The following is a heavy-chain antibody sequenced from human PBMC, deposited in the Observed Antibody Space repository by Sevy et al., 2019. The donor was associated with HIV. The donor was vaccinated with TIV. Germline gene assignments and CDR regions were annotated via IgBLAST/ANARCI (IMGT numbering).Heavy chain of an antibody. CDR3: ARGGRIAVAGRVGYFDY. V-gene: IGHV3-33*01. CDR1: GFTFSSYG. J-gene: IGHJ4*02. CDR2: IWYDGTNK. Sequence: GGSLRLSCAASGFTFSSYGMHWVRQAPGKGLEWVALIWYDGTNKYYADSVKGRFTISRDNSENTFYLQMNSLRAEDTAVYYCARGGRIAVAGRVGYFDYWGQRILVTVSS. D-gene: IGHD6-19*01.